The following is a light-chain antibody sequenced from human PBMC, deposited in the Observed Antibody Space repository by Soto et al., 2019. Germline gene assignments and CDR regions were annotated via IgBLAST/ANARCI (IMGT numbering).Light chain of an antibody. J-gene: IGKJ1*01. CDR1: QGISSY. V-gene: IGKV1-8*01. CDR3: QQYYSTRT. Sequence: AIRMTQSPSSLSAPTGDRVTITCRASQGISSYLAWYQQKPGKAPKLLIYAASTLQSGVPSRFSGSGSGTDFTLTISCLQSEDFATYYCQQYYSTRTFGQGTKVDIK. CDR2: AAS.